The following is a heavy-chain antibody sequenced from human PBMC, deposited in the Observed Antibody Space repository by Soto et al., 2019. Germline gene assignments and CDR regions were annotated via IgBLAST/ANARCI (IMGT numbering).Heavy chain of an antibody. CDR3: AKDRTFGVVGALFDY. CDR1: GFTFSSYA. Sequence: GGSLRLSCAASGFTFSSYAMSWVRQAPGKGLEWVSAISGSGGSTYYADSVKGRFTISRDNSKNTLYLQMNSLRAEDTAVYYCAKDRTFGVVGALFDYWGQGTLVTVSS. D-gene: IGHD3-3*02. V-gene: IGHV3-23*01. CDR2: ISGSGGST. J-gene: IGHJ4*02.